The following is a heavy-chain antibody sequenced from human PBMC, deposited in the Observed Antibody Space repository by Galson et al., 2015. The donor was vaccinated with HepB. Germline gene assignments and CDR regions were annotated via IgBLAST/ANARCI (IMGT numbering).Heavy chain of an antibody. Sequence: SLRLSCAASGFTFSSYGMHWVRQAPGKGLEWVAVISYDGSNKYYADSVKGRFTISRDNSKNTLYLQMNSLRAEDTAVYYCAEARPYDYIWGSYPYYWGQGTLVTVSS. V-gene: IGHV3-30*03. D-gene: IGHD3-16*02. J-gene: IGHJ4*02. CDR1: GFTFSSYG. CDR2: ISYDGSNK. CDR3: AEARPYDYIWGSYPYY.